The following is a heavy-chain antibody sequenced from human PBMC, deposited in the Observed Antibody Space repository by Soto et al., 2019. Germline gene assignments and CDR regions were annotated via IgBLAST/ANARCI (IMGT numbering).Heavy chain of an antibody. CDR1: GGSFTSNNW. V-gene: IGHV4-4*02. CDR2: IYRTGST. CDR3: ASRDPGTSVDY. D-gene: IGHD1-7*01. J-gene: IGHJ4*02. Sequence: SETLSLTCAVSGGSFTSNNWWTWVRQPPGQGLEWIGEIYRTGSTNYNPSLKSRVTISLDKSEKQISLKVTSLTAADTAVYYCASRDPGTSVDYWGQGTLVTVTS.